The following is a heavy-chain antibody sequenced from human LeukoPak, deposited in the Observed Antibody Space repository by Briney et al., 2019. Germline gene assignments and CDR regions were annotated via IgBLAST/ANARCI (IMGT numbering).Heavy chain of an antibody. D-gene: IGHD6-19*01. Sequence: PGGSLRLSCVASGFAFNFYAMTWVRQAPGQGLQWVSTINAIGGNTYYADSVRGRFTISRDNSKGTLYLQLNSLTAEDTPIYYCAKPISGGLAVSADWFDPWGQGTLVTVSS. CDR3: AKPISGGLAVSADWFDP. J-gene: IGHJ5*02. CDR2: INAIGGNT. CDR1: GFAFNFYA. V-gene: IGHV3-23*01.